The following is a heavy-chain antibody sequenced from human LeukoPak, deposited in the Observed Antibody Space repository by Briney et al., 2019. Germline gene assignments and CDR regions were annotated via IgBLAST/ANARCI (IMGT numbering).Heavy chain of an antibody. CDR3: ARDYTVRGAIFDY. CDR2: INSDGSST. D-gene: IGHD3-10*01. Sequence: GGSLRLSCAASGFTFRSYWMHWVRQAPGKGLVWVSRINSDGSSTSYADSVKGRFTISRDNSRNTLYLQMNSPRAEDTAVYYCARDYTVRGAIFDYWGQGTLVTVSS. J-gene: IGHJ4*02. V-gene: IGHV3-74*01. CDR1: GFTFRSYW.